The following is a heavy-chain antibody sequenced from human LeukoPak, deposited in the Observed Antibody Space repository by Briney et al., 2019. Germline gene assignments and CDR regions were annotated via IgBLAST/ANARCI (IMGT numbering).Heavy chain of an antibody. D-gene: IGHD2-2*02. CDR3: ARGGYCSSTSCHRWANWFDP. Sequence: KPSETLSLTCAVYGGSFSGYYWSWIRQPPGKGLEWIGEINHSGSTNYNPSLKSRVTISVDTSKNQFSLKLSSVTAADTAVYYCARGGYCSSTSCHRWANWFDPWGQGTLVTVSS. CDR2: INHSGST. CDR1: GGSFSGYY. J-gene: IGHJ5*02. V-gene: IGHV4-34*01.